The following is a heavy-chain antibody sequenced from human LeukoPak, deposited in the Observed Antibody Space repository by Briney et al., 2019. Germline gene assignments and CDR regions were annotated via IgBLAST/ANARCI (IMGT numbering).Heavy chain of an antibody. Sequence: QTGGSLRLSCAASGFTVSSNYMSWVRQAPGKGLEWVSVIYSGGSTYYADSVRGRFTISRDNSKNTLYLQMNSLRAEDTAVYYCARGSKYTSSWSRNKWFDPWGQGTLVTVSS. CDR2: IYSGGST. CDR1: GFTVSSNY. CDR3: ARGSKYTSSWSRNKWFDP. J-gene: IGHJ5*02. V-gene: IGHV3-53*05. D-gene: IGHD6-13*01.